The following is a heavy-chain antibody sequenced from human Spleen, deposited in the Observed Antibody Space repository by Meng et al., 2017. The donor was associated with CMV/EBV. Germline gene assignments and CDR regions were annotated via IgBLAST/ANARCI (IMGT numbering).Heavy chain of an antibody. J-gene: IGHJ5*02. Sequence: QVHRPESGPGLLKPSETLSLTCTVSGGSISSYYWSWIRQPAGKGLEWIGRIYTSGSTNYHPSLKSRVTMSVDTSKNQFSLKLSSVTAADTAVYYCARETAAVSYNWFDPWGQGTLVTVSS. CDR1: GGSISSYY. CDR2: IYTSGST. V-gene: IGHV4-4*07. CDR3: ARETAAVSYNWFDP. D-gene: IGHD6-13*01.